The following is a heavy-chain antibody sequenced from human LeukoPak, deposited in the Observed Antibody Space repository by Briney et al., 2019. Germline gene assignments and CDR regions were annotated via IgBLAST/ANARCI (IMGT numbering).Heavy chain of an antibody. Sequence: EXXGRIIPILGIANYAQKFQGRLTITADKSTSTAYMELSSLRSEDTAVYYCATGQEVVTAIPAYWGQGTLVTVSS. D-gene: IGHD2-21*02. J-gene: IGHJ4*02. CDR3: ATGQEVVTAIPAY. CDR2: IIPILGIA. V-gene: IGHV1-69*02.